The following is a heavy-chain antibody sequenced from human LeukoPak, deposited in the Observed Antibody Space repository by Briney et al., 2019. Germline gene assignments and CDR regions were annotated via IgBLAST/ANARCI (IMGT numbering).Heavy chain of an antibody. CDR1: GGSFSSYY. Sequence: PSETLSLTCTVSGGSFSSYYWSWIRQPPGKGLEWIGYIYYSGSTNYNPSLKSRVTISVDTSKNQFSLKLNSITTADTAVYYCARVRLSGTYLDAFDIWGQGTMVTVSS. CDR2: IYYSGST. J-gene: IGHJ3*02. CDR3: ARVRLSGTYLDAFDI. V-gene: IGHV4-59*01. D-gene: IGHD1-26*01.